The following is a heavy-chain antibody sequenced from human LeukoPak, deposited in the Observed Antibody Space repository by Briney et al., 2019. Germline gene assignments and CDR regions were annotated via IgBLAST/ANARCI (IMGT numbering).Heavy chain of an antibody. V-gene: IGHV3-33*01. D-gene: IGHD4-23*01. CDR3: ARKDYGGTTFDY. CDR2: IWYAGSNK. J-gene: IGHJ4*02. Sequence: PGGSLRLSCAASGFTFSSYGMHWVRQAPGKGLEWVAVIWYAGSNKYYADSVKGRFTISRDNSKNTLYLQMNSLRAEDTAVYYCARKDYGGTTFDYWGQGTLVTVSS. CDR1: GFTFSSYG.